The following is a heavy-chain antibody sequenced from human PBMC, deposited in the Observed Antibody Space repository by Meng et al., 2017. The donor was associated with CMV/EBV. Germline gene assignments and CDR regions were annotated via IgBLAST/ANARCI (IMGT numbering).Heavy chain of an antibody. D-gene: IGHD4-17*01. J-gene: IGHJ4*02. Sequence: GESLKISCAASGFAVSGNYMSWVRQAPGKGLQWVSVIYSGDSTYYADSVKGRFTISRDNSKNTLYLQMNSLRAEDTAVYYCARAYDYGGYDSCYFDYWGQGTLVTVSS. CDR2: IYSGDST. V-gene: IGHV3-53*01. CDR1: GFAVSGNY. CDR3: ARAYDYGGYDSCYFDY.